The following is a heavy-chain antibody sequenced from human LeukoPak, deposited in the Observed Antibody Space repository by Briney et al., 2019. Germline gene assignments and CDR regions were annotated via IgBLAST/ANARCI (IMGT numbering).Heavy chain of an antibody. CDR1: VFTLRRDA. D-gene: IGHD3-10*01. CDR2: ISCRGWST. J-gene: IGHJ4*02. CDR3: PQDGTYYYGSGNFDY. V-gene: IGHV3-23*01. Sequence: GWSLRLTRASCVFTLRRDAMSGVRQAPAKGREGVSAISCRGWSTYYADSVRGGFTIHRHNYKNTLYLHMNNQTYKYRPVYDYPQDGTYYYGSGNFDYWGQGTLVTVSS.